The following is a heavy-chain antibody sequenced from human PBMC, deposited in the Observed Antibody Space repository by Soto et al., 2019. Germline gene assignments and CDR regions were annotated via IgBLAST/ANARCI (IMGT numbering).Heavy chain of an antibody. V-gene: IGHV3-7*03. CDR2: IKQDGSER. D-gene: IGHD2-15*01. Sequence: EVQLVESGGGLVQPGGSLRLSCTASGFTFSTHWMSWVRQAPGKGLEWVANIKQDGSERYYVDSVKGRFTISTDKAKNPVYLQKDRLRAEDTPVYYRGRGGLGYCSSSSCPGIWGQGTLVSVSS. CDR1: GFTFSTHW. J-gene: IGHJ1*01. CDR3: GRGGLGYCSSSSCPGI.